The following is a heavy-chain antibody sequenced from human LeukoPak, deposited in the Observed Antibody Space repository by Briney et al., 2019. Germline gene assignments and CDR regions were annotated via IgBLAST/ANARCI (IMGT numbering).Heavy chain of an antibody. CDR1: GFTFSSYA. D-gene: IGHD6-13*01. J-gene: IGHJ4*02. V-gene: IGHV3-23*01. CDR3: ARASYSSSWYYFDY. Sequence: GGSLRLSCAASGFTFSSYAMSWVRQAPGKGLEWVSAISGSGGSTYYADSVKGRFTISRDNAKNSLYLQMNSLRAEDTAVYYCARASYSSSWYYFDYWGQGTLVTVSS. CDR2: ISGSGGST.